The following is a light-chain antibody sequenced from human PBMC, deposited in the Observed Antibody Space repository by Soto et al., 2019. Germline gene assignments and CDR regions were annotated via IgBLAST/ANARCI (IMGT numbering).Light chain of an antibody. CDR3: QQYYSTLRT. Sequence: DIQMTQSPSTLSGSVGDRVTITCRASQTISSWLAWYQQKPGQPPKLLIYWASTRESGVPDRFSGSGSGTDFTLTISSLQAEDVAVYYCQQYYSTLRTFGQGTKVDIK. V-gene: IGKV4-1*01. CDR2: WAS. CDR1: QTISSW. J-gene: IGKJ1*01.